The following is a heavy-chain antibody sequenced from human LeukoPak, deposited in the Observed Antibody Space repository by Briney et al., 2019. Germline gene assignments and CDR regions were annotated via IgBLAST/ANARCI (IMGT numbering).Heavy chain of an antibody. V-gene: IGHV1-2*02. Sequence: ASVKVSCKASGYTFTGYYMHWVRQAPGQGLDWMGWINPNSGGTNYAQKFQGRVTMTRDTSISTAYMELSRLRSDDTAVYYCARGPRYFDWFFDYWGQGTLVTVS. D-gene: IGHD3-9*01. CDR3: ARGPRYFDWFFDY. J-gene: IGHJ4*02. CDR2: INPNSGGT. CDR1: GYTFTGYY.